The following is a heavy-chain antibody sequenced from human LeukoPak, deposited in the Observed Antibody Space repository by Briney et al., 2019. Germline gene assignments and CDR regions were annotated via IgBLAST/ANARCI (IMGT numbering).Heavy chain of an antibody. J-gene: IGHJ6*03. D-gene: IGHD1-26*01. Sequence: ASVKVSCKASGGTFSSYAISWVRQAPGQGLEWVGWMNPNSGNTGYAQKFQGRVTITRNTSISTAYMELSSLRSEDTAVYYCVRGAGATISYYHYYMDVWGKGTTVTVSS. CDR2: MNPNSGNT. CDR3: VRGAGATISYYHYYMDV. CDR1: GGTFSSYA. V-gene: IGHV1-8*03.